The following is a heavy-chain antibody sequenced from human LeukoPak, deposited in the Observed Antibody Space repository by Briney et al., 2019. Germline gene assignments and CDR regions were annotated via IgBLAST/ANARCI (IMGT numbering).Heavy chain of an antibody. D-gene: IGHD4-23*01. J-gene: IGHJ5*02. CDR2: IYYSGST. CDR3: ARDVHKLTRHNWFDP. Sequence: SETLSLTCTVSGGSITSYYWSWIRQPPGKGLEWIGYIYYSGSTKYNPSLKSRVTISVDTSKNQFSLKLSSVTAADTAVYYCARDVHKLTRHNWFDPWGQGTLVTVSS. CDR1: GGSITSYY. V-gene: IGHV4-59*12.